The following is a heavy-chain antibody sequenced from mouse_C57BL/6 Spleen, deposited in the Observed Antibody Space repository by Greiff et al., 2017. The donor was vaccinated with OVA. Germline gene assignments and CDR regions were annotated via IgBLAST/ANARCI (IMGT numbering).Heavy chain of an antibody. CDR3: ASLITTVVDYYFDY. CDR2: ISYDGSN. J-gene: IGHJ2*01. Sequence: DVQLQESGPGLVKPSQSLSLTCSVTGYSITSGYYWNWIRQFPGNKLEWMGYISYDGSNNYNPSLKNRISITRDTSKNQFFLKLNSVTTEDTATYYCASLITTVVDYYFDYWGQGTTLTVSS. D-gene: IGHD1-1*01. V-gene: IGHV3-6*01. CDR1: GYSITSGYY.